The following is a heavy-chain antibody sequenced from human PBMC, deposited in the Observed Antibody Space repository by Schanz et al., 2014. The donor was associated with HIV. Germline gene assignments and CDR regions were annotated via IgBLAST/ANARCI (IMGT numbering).Heavy chain of an antibody. Sequence: QVQLVQSGAEVKKPGSSVKVSCKASGGTFSIYGISWVRQAPGQGLEWMGWISAYNGNTNYAQKFQGRLTMTTDTSTGTAYMELRSLRSDDTAVYYCARDRPVIVGATRADGGTDFDYWGQGTLVTVSS. J-gene: IGHJ4*02. CDR3: ARDRPVIVGATRADGGTDFDY. CDR1: GGTFSIYG. D-gene: IGHD1-26*01. CDR2: ISAYNGNT. V-gene: IGHV1-18*01.